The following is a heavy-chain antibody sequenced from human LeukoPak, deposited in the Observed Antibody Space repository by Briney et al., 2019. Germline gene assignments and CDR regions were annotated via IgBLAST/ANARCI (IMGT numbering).Heavy chain of an antibody. D-gene: IGHD2-2*01. CDR1: GGSISSYY. V-gene: IGHV4-59*01. J-gene: IGHJ6*03. Sequence: SEALSLTCTVSGGSISSYYWSWIRQPPGKGLEWIGYIYYSGSTNYNPSLKSRVTISVDTSKNQFSLKLSSVTAADTAVYYCARVKVVVVPAAPYYYYYMDVWGKGTTVTVSS. CDR3: ARVKVVVVPAAPYYYYYMDV. CDR2: IYYSGST.